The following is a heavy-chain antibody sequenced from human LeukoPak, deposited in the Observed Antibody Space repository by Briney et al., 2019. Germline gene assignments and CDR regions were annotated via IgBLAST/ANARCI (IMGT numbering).Heavy chain of an antibody. CDR2: ISYDGSNK. CDR1: GFTFSSYA. V-gene: IGHV3-30-3*01. CDR3: ARDSYYDSSPLD. D-gene: IGHD3-22*01. Sequence: GGSLRLSCAASGFTFSSYAMHWVRQAPGKGLEWVAVISYDGSNKYYADSVKGRFTISRDNSKNTLYLQMNSLRAEDTAVYYCARDSYYDSSPLDWGQGTLVTVSS. J-gene: IGHJ4*02.